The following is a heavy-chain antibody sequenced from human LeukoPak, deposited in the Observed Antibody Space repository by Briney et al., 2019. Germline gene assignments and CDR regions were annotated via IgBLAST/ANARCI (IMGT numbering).Heavy chain of an antibody. CDR2: INANSGDT. D-gene: IGHD4-17*01. Sequence: ASVKVSCKASGYTFTGYYIHWVRQAPGQGLEWMGWINANSGDTNYAQNFQDWVTMTRGTSISTAYMELSRLRSDDTAVYYCARGYGEPNWFGPWGQGTLVTVSS. V-gene: IGHV1-2*04. CDR3: ARGYGEPNWFGP. J-gene: IGHJ5*02. CDR1: GYTFTGYY.